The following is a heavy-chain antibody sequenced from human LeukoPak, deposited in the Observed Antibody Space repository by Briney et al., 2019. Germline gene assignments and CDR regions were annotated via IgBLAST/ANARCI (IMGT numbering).Heavy chain of an antibody. J-gene: IGHJ6*02. Sequence: PSETLSLTCTVSGGSISSGDYYWSWIRQPPGKGLEWIGYIYYSGSTYYNPSLKSRVTISVDTSKNQFSLKLSSVTAADTAVYYCARLPRYSSSWYDYYYGMDVWGQGTTVTVSS. CDR3: ARLPRYSSSWYDYYYGMDV. CDR2: IYYSGST. D-gene: IGHD6-13*01. V-gene: IGHV4-30-4*01. CDR1: GGSISSGDYY.